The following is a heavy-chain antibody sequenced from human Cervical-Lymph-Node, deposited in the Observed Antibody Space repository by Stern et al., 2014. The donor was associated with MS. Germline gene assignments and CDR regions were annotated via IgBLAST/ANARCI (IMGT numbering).Heavy chain of an antibody. Sequence: VQLVESGAEIKNPGASVRIACKASGYTFTAHYFHWVRQAPGQGLQWMEWINPNNGDTPYSQRFKGRGTMTRDASISTATMEWINPNNGDTHYAQRFKGRVTMTRDTSISTASMELTRLTSDDTAVYYCARGGTRDALDVWGQGTMVTVSS. V-gene: IGHV1-2*02. CDR2: INPNNGDT. CDR1: GYTFTAHY. J-gene: IGHJ3*01. D-gene: IGHD1-7*01. CDR3: FKGRVTMTRDTSISTASMELTRLTSDDTAVYYCARGGTRDALDV.